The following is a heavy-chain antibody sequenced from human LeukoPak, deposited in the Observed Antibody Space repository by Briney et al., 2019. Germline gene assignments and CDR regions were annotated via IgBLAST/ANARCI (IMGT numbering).Heavy chain of an antibody. J-gene: IGHJ4*02. V-gene: IGHV3-9*03. Sequence: PGRSLRLSCAASGFTFYDYAMHWVRQAPGKGLEWVSGISWNSFSIGYADSVKGRFTISRDNAKNSLYLQMNSLRAEDMALYYCAKGLYNSGWYCFDYWGQGTLVTVSS. CDR3: AKGLYNSGWYCFDY. CDR1: GFTFYDYA. D-gene: IGHD6-19*01. CDR2: ISWNSFSI.